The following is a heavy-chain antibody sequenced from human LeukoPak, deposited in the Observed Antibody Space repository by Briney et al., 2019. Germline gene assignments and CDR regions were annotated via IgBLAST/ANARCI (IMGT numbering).Heavy chain of an antibody. D-gene: IGHD2-15*01. CDR1: GGSISSSSYY. J-gene: IGHJ5*02. CDR3: ARPNGVAATNQGFDP. V-gene: IGHV4-39*01. Sequence: SETLSLTCTVSGGSISSSSYYWGWIRQPPGKRLEWIGSIYYSGSTYYNPSLKSRVTISVDTSKNQFSLKLSSVTAADTAVYYCARPNGVAATNQGFDPWGQGTLVTVSS. CDR2: IYYSGST.